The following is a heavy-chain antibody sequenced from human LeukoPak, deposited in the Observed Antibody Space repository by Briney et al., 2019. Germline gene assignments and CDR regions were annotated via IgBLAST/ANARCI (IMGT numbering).Heavy chain of an antibody. D-gene: IGHD1-7*01. J-gene: IGHJ5*02. CDR3: ATDLNWNYGWFDR. Sequence: VASVKVSCKASGGTFSSYAINWMRQAPGQGLEWMGGIIPMFGTPNYAQKFQGRVTISTDESTSTAYMELSSLTSEDTAIYYCATDLNWNYGWFDRWGQGTLVTVSS. CDR1: GGTFSSYA. CDR2: IIPMFGTP. V-gene: IGHV1-69*05.